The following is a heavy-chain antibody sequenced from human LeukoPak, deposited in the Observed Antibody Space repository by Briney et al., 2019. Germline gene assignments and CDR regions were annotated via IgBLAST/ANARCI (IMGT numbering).Heavy chain of an antibody. CDR2: ISHDGFNK. V-gene: IGHV3-30*18. Sequence: PGGSLRLSCAASGFTFSSYGMHWVRRAPGKGLEWVAVISHDGFNKYYADSLKGRFTISRDNSKNTLDLQMTSLSAEVTAVYYCAKDKGVATVESDAFDIWGQGTMVTVSS. J-gene: IGHJ3*02. CDR3: AKDKGVATVESDAFDI. D-gene: IGHD6-13*01. CDR1: GFTFSSYG.